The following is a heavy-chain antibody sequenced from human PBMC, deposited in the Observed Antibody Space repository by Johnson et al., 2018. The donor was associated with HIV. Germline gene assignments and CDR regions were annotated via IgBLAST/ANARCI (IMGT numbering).Heavy chain of an antibody. J-gene: IGHJ3*02. D-gene: IGHD3-22*01. CDR3: ATHYYDSINAFEI. CDR2: ITPSGTTI. V-gene: IGHV3-11*01. Sequence: VQLVESGGGLVKPGGSLRLSCAASGFTFSDYYMSWIRQAPGKGLEWVSYITPSGTTIYHAESAKCRSTISRDNAKNSLYLQMNSLRAEDTALYYCATHYYDSINAFEILGQRTMLTFSS. CDR1: GFTFSDYY.